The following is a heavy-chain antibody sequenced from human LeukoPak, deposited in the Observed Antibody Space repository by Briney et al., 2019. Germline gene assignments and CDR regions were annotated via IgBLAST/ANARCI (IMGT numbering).Heavy chain of an antibody. CDR3: ATINWNYSIGFEY. D-gene: IGHD1-7*01. Sequence: ASVKVSCKASGGTFSSYAISWVRQAPGQGLEWMGGIIPISGTANYAQKFQGRVTITTDESTSTAYMELSSLRSEDTAVYYCATINWNYSIGFEYWGQGTLVTVSS. CDR1: GGTFSSYA. V-gene: IGHV1-69*05. CDR2: IIPISGTA. J-gene: IGHJ4*02.